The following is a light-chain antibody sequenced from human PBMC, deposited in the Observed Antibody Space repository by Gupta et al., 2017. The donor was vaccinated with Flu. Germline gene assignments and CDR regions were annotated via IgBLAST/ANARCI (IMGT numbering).Light chain of an antibody. CDR3: YSYTSSTRV. J-gene: IGLJ3*02. CDR1: SSDFGGYNY. V-gene: IGLV2-14*01. CDR2: EVS. Sequence: QSALTQLASVSGSPGPSITISGTVTSSDFGGYNYVSWYQQHPARAPKLIIYEVSNRPPGVSNRFSGSQSGYTASLTISGLQAEDEADYYCYSYTSSTRVFGGGTKLTVL.